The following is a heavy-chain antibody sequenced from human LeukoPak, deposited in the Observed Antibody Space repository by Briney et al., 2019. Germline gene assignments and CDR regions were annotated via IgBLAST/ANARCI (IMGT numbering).Heavy chain of an antibody. CDR1: GGTFSSYA. Sequence: SVKVYCKASGGTFSSYAISWVRQAPGQGLEWMGRIIPIFGTANYAQKFQGRVTITTDESTSTAYMELSSLRSEDTAVYYCARERDGYNYGVDYWGQGTLVTVSS. CDR3: ARERDGYNYGVDY. CDR2: IIPIFGTA. D-gene: IGHD5-24*01. V-gene: IGHV1-69*05. J-gene: IGHJ4*02.